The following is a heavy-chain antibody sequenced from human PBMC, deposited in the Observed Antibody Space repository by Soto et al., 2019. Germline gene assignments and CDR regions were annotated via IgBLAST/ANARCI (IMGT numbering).Heavy chain of an antibody. CDR3: ARGRIAAAGMWFDP. CDR1: GGSISSYY. V-gene: IGHV4-59*01. J-gene: IGHJ5*02. Sequence: SETLSLTCTVSGGSISSYYWSWIRQPPGKGLEWIGYIYYSGSTNYNPSLKSRVTISVDTSKNQFSLKLSSVTAADTAVYYCARGRIAAAGMWFDPWGQGTLVTVSS. D-gene: IGHD6-13*01. CDR2: IYYSGST.